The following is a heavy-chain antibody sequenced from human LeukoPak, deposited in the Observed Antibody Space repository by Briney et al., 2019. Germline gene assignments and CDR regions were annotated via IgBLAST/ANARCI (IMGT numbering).Heavy chain of an antibody. J-gene: IGHJ1*01. D-gene: IGHD2-15*01. CDR3: ARRLLGYCSGGSCYSGYFQH. V-gene: IGHV3-7*01. Sequence: GGSLRLSCAASGFTFSSYWMSWVRQAPGKGLEWVANIKQDGSEKYYVDSVKGRFTISRDNAKNSLYLQMNSLRAEDTAVYYCARRLLGYCSGGSCYSGYFQHWGQGTLVTVSS. CDR1: GFTFSSYW. CDR2: IKQDGSEK.